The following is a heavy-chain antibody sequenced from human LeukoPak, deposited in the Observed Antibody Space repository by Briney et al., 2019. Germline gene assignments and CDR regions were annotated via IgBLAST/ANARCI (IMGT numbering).Heavy chain of an antibody. D-gene: IGHD1-1*01. J-gene: IGHJ4*02. CDR1: GFTFSDYY. V-gene: IGHV3-11*04. CDR2: ISSSGSTI. Sequence: PGGSLRLSCAASGFTFSDYYMSWIRQAPGKGLEWVSYISSSGSTIYYADSVKGRFTISRDNAKNSLYLQMNSLRAEDTAVYYCARDLASTTIPPDYWGQGTLVTVSS. CDR3: ARDLASTTIPPDY.